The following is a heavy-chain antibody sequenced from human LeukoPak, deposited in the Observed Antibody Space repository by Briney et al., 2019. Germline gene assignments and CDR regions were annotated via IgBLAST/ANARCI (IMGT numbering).Heavy chain of an antibody. J-gene: IGHJ4*02. V-gene: IGHV4-34*01. Sequence: KPSETLSLTCAVYGGSFSGYYWSWIRQPPGKGLEWIGEINHSGSTNYNPSLKSRVTISVDTSKNQFSLKLSSVTAADTAVYYCARGTPRSISPYYYDSSGYYYWGVYFDYWGQGTLVTVSS. CDR1: GGSFSGYY. CDR2: INHSGST. CDR3: ARGTPRSISPYYYDSSGYYYWGVYFDY. D-gene: IGHD3-22*01.